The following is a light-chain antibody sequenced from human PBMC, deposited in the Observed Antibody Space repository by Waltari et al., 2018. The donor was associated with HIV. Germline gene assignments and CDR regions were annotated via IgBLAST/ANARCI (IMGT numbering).Light chain of an antibody. V-gene: IGKV4-1*01. Sequence: DIVMTQFPDSLAVSLGARATINCKSSQSVLYSSNNKNYLAWYQQKPGQPPKLLIYWASTRESGVPDRFSGSGSGTDFTLTISSLQAEDVAVYYCQQYYSTPRTFGQGTKVEIK. CDR3: QQYYSTPRT. CDR1: QSVLYSSNNKNY. CDR2: WAS. J-gene: IGKJ1*01.